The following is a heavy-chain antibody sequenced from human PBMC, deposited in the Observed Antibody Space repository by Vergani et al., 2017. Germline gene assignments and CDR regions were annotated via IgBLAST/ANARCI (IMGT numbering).Heavy chain of an antibody. V-gene: IGHV3-30*02. D-gene: IGHD2-15*01. J-gene: IGHJ4*02. CDR2: VLFYGRNE. CDR1: GFTFNRYG. CDR3: AXDLAYCHEGSCAR. Sequence: QVQLVQSGGGVVQPGGSLRLSCVASGFTFNRYGMQGVRQAPGKGLEWVAYVLFYGRNEYYADSVKGRFIVSRDNSNDALYLQMNSLRTDDTAVYYCAXDLAYCHEGSCARWGQGSVVTVSS.